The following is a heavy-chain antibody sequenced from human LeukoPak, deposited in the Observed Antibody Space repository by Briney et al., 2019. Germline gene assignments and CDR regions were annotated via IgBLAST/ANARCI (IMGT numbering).Heavy chain of an antibody. CDR1: GFTFSSYA. D-gene: IGHD6-19*01. Sequence: GGSLRLSCAASGFTFSSYAMSWVRQAPGKGLEWVSAISGSGGSTYYADSVKGRFTISRDNSKNTLYLQMNSLRAEDTAVYYCAKDVYSSGWYYYMDVWGKGTTVTVSS. J-gene: IGHJ6*03. CDR2: ISGSGGST. V-gene: IGHV3-23*01. CDR3: AKDVYSSGWYYYMDV.